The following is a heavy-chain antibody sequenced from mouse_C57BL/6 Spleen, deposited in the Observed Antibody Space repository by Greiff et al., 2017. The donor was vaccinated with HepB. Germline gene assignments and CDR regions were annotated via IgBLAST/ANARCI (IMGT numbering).Heavy chain of an antibody. CDR3: ARGGGDSRYWYFDV. CDR2: INPNNGGI. V-gene: IGHV1-22*01. J-gene: IGHJ1*03. CDR1: GYTFTDYN. D-gene: IGHD2-13*01. Sequence: EVQLQQSGPELVKPGASVKMSCKASGYTFTDYNMHWVKQSPGKSLEWIGYINPNNGGISYNQKFKGKATLTVNKSSSTAYMELRRLTSEDAAVYYCARGGGDSRYWYFDVWGTGTTVTVSS.